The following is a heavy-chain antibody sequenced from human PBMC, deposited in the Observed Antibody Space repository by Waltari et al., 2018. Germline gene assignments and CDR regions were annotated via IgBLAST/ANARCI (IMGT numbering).Heavy chain of an antibody. CDR3: ARDREAPFCMDV. Sequence: AGLVKPSGTLSLTCAVSGGSISSSNWWSWVRQPPGKGLEWVSVIYSGGSTYYADSVKGRFTISRDNSKNTLYLQMNSLRAEDTAVYYCARDREAPFCMDVWGQGTTVTVSS. CDR2: IYSGGST. J-gene: IGHJ6*02. CDR1: GGSISSSNW. V-gene: IGHV3-66*02.